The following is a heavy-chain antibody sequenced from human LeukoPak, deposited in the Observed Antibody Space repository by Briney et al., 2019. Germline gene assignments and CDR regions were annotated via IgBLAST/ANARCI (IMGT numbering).Heavy chain of an antibody. CDR1: GYSISSGYY. V-gene: IGHV4-61*01. CDR3: ARVGGIAAVGRYFQH. D-gene: IGHD6-13*01. CDR2: IYYSGST. J-gene: IGHJ1*01. Sequence: SETLSLTCTVSGYSISSGYYWGWIRQPPGKGLEWIGYIYYSGSTNYNPSLKSRVTISVDTSKNQFSLKLSSVTAADTAVYYCARVGGIAAVGRYFQHWGQGTLVTVSS.